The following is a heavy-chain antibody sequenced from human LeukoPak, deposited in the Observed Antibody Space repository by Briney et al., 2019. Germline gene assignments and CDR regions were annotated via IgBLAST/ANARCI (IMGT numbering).Heavy chain of an antibody. CDR1: GFTFDDYA. CDR3: VKDIGSGYYYDSSGYYPYYYYYGMDV. D-gene: IGHD3-22*01. CDR2: ISWDGGST. V-gene: IGHV3-43D*03. Sequence: GGSLRLSCAASGFTFDDYAMHWVRQAPGKGLEWVSLISWDGGSTYYADSVKGRFTISRDNSKNSLYLQMNSLRAEDTALYYCVKDIGSGYYYDSSGYYPYYYYYGMDVWGQGTTVTVSS. J-gene: IGHJ6*02.